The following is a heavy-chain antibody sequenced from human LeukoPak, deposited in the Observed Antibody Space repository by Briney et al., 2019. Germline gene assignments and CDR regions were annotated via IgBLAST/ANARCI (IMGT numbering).Heavy chain of an antibody. J-gene: IGHJ4*02. CDR2: ISSSSNPI. Sequence: GGSLRLSCAAPGFIFSSYGMIWVRQAPGKGLEWISYISSSSNPIYYADSVKGRFTISRDNAKNSLYLQLSSLRAEDTAVYYCARDPGLMRAAACGDYWGQGTLVIVSS. D-gene: IGHD6-13*01. CDR1: GFIFSSYG. CDR3: ARDPGLMRAAACGDY. V-gene: IGHV3-48*01.